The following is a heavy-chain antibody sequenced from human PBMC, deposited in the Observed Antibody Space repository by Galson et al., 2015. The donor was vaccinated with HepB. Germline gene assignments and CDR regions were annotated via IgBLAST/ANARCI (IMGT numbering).Heavy chain of an antibody. J-gene: IGHJ4*02. V-gene: IGHV3-48*02. CDR2: ISFRGTTK. CDR1: GFSFKSYN. CDR3: ARSRTRTTTLFAC. Sequence: SLRLSCAASGFSFKSYNMHWVRQAPGKGLEWVSHISFRGTTKYYADSVKGRFTISRDNAKNTLYLQMNSLRDEDTAVYYCARSRTRTTTLFACWGPGTRVPVSS. D-gene: IGHD1-7*01.